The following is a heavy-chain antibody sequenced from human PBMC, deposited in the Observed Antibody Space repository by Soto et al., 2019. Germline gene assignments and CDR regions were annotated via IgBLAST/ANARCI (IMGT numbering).Heavy chain of an antibody. CDR3: TTDGSMVRGVIIPIVY. V-gene: IGHV3-15*07. D-gene: IGHD3-10*01. J-gene: IGHJ4*02. CDR2: IKSKTDGGTT. Sequence: LRLSCAASGFTFSNAWMNWVRQAPGKGLEWVGRIKSKTDGGTTDCAAPVKGRFTISRDDSKNTLYLQMNSLKTEDTAVYYCTTDGSMVRGVIIPIVYWGQGTLVTVPS. CDR1: GFTFSNAW.